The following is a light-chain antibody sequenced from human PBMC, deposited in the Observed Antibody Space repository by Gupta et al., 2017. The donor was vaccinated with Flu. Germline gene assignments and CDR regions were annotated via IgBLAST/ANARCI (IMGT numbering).Light chain of an antibody. J-gene: IGLJ3*02. V-gene: IGLV1-51*02. CDR2: ENN. CDR1: SSNIGNNY. Sequence: KVTISCSGSSSNIGNNYVSWYQQLPGTAPKRLISENNKRPSGIPDRFSGSKSGTSATLGITGLQTGDEADYYCGTWDSSLRAGVFGGGTKVTVL. CDR3: GTWDSSLRAGV.